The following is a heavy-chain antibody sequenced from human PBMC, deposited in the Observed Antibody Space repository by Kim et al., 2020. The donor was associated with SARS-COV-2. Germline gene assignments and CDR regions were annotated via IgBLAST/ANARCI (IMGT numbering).Heavy chain of an antibody. J-gene: IGHJ4*02. Sequence: GGSLRLSCAASGFTFSSYAMHWVRQAPGKGLEWVAVISYDGSNNYYADSVKGRFTISRDNSKNTLYLQMNSLRAEDTAVYYCARPDYDILTCSEHWGQGT. CDR1: GFTFSSYA. D-gene: IGHD3-9*01. CDR3: ARPDYDILTCSEH. CDR2: ISYDGSNN. V-gene: IGHV3-30-3*01.